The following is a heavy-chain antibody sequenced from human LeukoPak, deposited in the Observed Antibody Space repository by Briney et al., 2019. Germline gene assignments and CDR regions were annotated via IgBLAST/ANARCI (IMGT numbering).Heavy chain of an antibody. CDR3: ARESGSYDTFDI. Sequence: PGGSLRLSCAASGFTFSYYSMNWVRQAPGKGLEWVSSISSNSNYIYYADSVKGRFTISRDNAKNSLYLQMNSLRAEDTAVYYCARESGSYDTFDIWGQGTMVTVSS. D-gene: IGHD1-26*01. J-gene: IGHJ3*02. CDR2: ISSNSNYI. V-gene: IGHV3-21*01. CDR1: GFTFSYYS.